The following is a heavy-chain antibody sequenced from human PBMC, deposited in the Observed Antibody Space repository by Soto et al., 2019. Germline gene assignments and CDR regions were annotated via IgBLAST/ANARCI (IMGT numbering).Heavy chain of an antibody. Sequence: GSVKVSCKASGYSFTSYGISWVRQAPGQGLEWMGWISGYNGNTNYAQRLQGRVTLTTDTSTSTAYMELISRRSEDTAVYNSASRDPDILTTYCYSMDVWGQGTTVTVSS. V-gene: IGHV1-18*01. CDR1: GYSFTSYG. J-gene: IGHJ6*02. CDR2: ISGYNGNT. D-gene: IGHD3-9*01. CDR3: ASRDPDILTTYCYSMDV.